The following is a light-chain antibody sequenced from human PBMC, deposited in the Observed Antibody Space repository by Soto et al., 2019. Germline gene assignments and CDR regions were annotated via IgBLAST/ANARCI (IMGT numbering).Light chain of an antibody. J-gene: IGLJ2*01. CDR1: NIGSKS. Sequence: SYELTQPPSVSVAPGKTARITCGGNNIGSKSVHWYQQKPGQAPVLVIYYDSDRPSGIPERFSGSNSGNTATLTISRVEARDEADYYCQVWDSSSDRYVVFGGGTKVTVL. CDR2: YDS. V-gene: IGLV3-21*04. CDR3: QVWDSSSDRYVV.